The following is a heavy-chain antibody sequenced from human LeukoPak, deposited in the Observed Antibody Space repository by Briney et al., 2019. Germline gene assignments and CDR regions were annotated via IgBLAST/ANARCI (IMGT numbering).Heavy chain of an antibody. V-gene: IGHV3-7*03. D-gene: IGHD5-12*01. CDR3: AKDREPDDGYDIDS. Sequence: GGSLRLSCAASGFALSSHWMTWVRQVPGRGPEWVANVNRDGSETYYLDSVKGRFTTSRDNSKNTVYLQMDSLRAEDTAIYYCAKDREPDDGYDIDSWGQGTLVTVSS. CDR1: GFALSSHW. CDR2: VNRDGSET. J-gene: IGHJ4*02.